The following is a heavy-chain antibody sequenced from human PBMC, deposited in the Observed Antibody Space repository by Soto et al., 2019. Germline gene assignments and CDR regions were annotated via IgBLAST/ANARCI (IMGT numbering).Heavy chain of an antibody. CDR1: GFTFSSYG. Sequence: ESGGGVVQPGRSLRLSCAASGFTFSSYGMHWVRQAPGKGLEWVAVISYDGSNKYYADSVKGRFTISRDNSKNTLYLQMNSLRAEDTAVYYCAKDGPISSGYDPQGYWGQGTLVTVSS. CDR2: ISYDGSNK. J-gene: IGHJ4*02. V-gene: IGHV3-30*18. D-gene: IGHD5-12*01. CDR3: AKDGPISSGYDPQGY.